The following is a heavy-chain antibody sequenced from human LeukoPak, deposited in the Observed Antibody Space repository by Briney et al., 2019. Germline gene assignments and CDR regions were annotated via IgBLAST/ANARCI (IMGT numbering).Heavy chain of an antibody. D-gene: IGHD5-18*01. Sequence: SETLSLTCNVSGGSISSSSYYWGWIRQPPGKGLEWIGSIYYSGSTYYNPSLKSRVTISVDTSKNQFSLKLSSVTAADTAVYYCARVFRPWIQLRGRWGHHFDYWGQGNLVTVTA. J-gene: IGHJ4*02. CDR1: GGSISSSSYY. V-gene: IGHV4-39*01. CDR2: IYYSGST. CDR3: ARVFRPWIQLRGRWGHHFDY.